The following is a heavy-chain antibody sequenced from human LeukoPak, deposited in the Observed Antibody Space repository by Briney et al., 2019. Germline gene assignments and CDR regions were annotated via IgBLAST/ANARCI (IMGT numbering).Heavy chain of an antibody. J-gene: IGHJ4*02. Sequence: ASVKVSCKASGYTFTDYYYHWVRQAPGQRLEWLGWISGNNGVTNFAQEFQGRVTMTRDTSISTAYMELSRLRSDDTAVYYCARGRHSGSYPNRFDYWGQGTLVTVSS. V-gene: IGHV1-2*02. D-gene: IGHD1-26*01. CDR2: ISGNNGVT. CDR1: GYTFTDYY. CDR3: ARGRHSGSYPNRFDY.